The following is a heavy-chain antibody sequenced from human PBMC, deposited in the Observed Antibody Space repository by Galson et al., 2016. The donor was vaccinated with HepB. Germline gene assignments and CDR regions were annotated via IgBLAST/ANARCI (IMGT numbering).Heavy chain of an antibody. CDR3: ARDQRYNYGWDERFDY. V-gene: IGHV1-2*02. CDR1: GYTFTGHY. D-gene: IGHD5-18*01. J-gene: IGHJ4*02. CDR2: INPNSGGT. Sequence: SVKVSCKASGYTFTGHYIHWVRQAPGQGLEWVGWINPNSGGTNYAQKFQGRVIMTRDTSINTFYMEMSRLRSDDTAVYYCARDQRYNYGWDERFDYWGQGTLVTVSS.